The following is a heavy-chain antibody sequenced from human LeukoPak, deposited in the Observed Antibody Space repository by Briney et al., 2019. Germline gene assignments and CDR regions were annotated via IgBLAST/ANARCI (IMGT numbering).Heavy chain of an antibody. V-gene: IGHV1-18*04. J-gene: IGHJ4*02. D-gene: IGHD6-6*01. Sequence: ASVKVSCKASGYTFTSYYTYYMHWVRPAPGQGLEWMGWISAYNGNTNYAQKLQGRVTMTTDTSTSTAYMELRSLRSDDTAVYYCARDRLAARHGYFDYWGQGTLVTVSS. CDR2: ISAYNGNT. CDR1: GYTFTSYY. CDR3: ARDRLAARHGYFDY.